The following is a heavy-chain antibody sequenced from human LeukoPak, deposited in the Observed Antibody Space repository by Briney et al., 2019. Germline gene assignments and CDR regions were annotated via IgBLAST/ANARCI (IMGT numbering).Heavy chain of an antibody. V-gene: IGHV3-23*01. CDR2: ISGSGGST. CDR3: AKTKDIVVVVAAMRRAFDI. Sequence: PGGSLRLSCAASGFTFSSYAMSWVRQAPGKGLEWVSAISGSGGSTYYADSVKGRFTISRDNSKNTLYLQMNSLRAEDTAVYYCAKTKDIVVVVAAMRRAFDIWGQGTMVTVSS. J-gene: IGHJ3*02. CDR1: GFTFSSYA. D-gene: IGHD2-15*01.